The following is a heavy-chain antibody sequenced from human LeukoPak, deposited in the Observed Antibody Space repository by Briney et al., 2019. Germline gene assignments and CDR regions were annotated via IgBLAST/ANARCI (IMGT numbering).Heavy chain of an antibody. CDR1: GFTLSTFG. CDR3: AKAGAYDSSGYYYYLDG. V-gene: IGHV3-30*18. D-gene: IGHD3-22*01. Sequence: QAGGSLRLSCAASGFTLSTFGNHCVRQPPGKGLEWLASISADGKHKYYVGSVEGRFTTSRDKSRNTLYLQMNSLRTEDTAVYYCAKAGAYDSSGYYYYLDGWGQGTLVTAPS. J-gene: IGHJ4*02. CDR2: ISADGKHK.